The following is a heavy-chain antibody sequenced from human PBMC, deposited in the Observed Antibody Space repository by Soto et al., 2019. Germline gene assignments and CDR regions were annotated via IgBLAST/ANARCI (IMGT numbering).Heavy chain of an antibody. CDR3: AKDLAVADRLNLYYYYYGRDV. CDR2: ISWDGGST. V-gene: IGHV3-43*01. D-gene: IGHD6-19*01. CDR1: GFTFDDYT. Sequence: EVQLVESGGVVVQPGGSLRLSCAASGFTFDDYTMHWVRQAPGKGLEWVSLISWDGGSTYYADSVKGRFTIFRDNSKNSLYLQMNSLRTEDTSLYYCAKDLAVADRLNLYYYYYGRDVWGQGTTVTVSS. J-gene: IGHJ6*02.